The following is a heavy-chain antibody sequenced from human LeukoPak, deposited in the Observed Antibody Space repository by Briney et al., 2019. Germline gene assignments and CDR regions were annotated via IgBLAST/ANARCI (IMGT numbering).Heavy chain of an antibody. V-gene: IGHV3-30*04. D-gene: IGHD3-3*01. CDR3: ARGDVTIFGVVTVDY. Sequence: GGSLRLSCAASGFTFSSYAMHWVRQAPGKGLEWVAVISYDGSNKYYADSVKGRFTISRDNSKNTLYLQMNSLRAEDTAVYYCARGDVTIFGVVTVDYWGQGTLVTVSS. J-gene: IGHJ4*02. CDR2: ISYDGSNK. CDR1: GFTFSSYA.